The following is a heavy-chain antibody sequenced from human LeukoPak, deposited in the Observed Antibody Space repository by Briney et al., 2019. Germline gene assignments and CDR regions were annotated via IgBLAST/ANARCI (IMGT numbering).Heavy chain of an antibody. CDR2: IYHSGST. J-gene: IGHJ3*02. D-gene: IGHD1-7*01. Sequence: PSETLSLTCTVSGYSIGSGYYWGWIRQPPGKGLEWIGSIYHSGSTYYNPSLKSRVTISVDTSKNQFSLKLSSVTAADTAVYYCATWNYVSAFDIWGQGTMVTVSS. CDR1: GYSIGSGYY. CDR3: ATWNYVSAFDI. V-gene: IGHV4-38-2*02.